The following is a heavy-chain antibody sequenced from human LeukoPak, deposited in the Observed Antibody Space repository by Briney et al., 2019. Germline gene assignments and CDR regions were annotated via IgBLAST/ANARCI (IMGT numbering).Heavy chain of an antibody. CDR1: GFSFSRYT. CDR3: VNSFGELPY. Sequence: GGSLRLSCAASGFSFSRYTMSWVRQAPGKGLEWISYISSSSTTIKYADSVKGRFIISRDNAKNSVYLQMNSLRAEDTAVYYCVNSFGELPYWGQGTLVTVSS. CDR2: ISSSSTTI. D-gene: IGHD1-26*01. J-gene: IGHJ4*02. V-gene: IGHV3-48*01.